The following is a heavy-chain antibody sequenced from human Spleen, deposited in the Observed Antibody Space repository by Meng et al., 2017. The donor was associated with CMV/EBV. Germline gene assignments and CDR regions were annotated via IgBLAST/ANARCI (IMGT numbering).Heavy chain of an antibody. V-gene: IGHV4-34*01. J-gene: IGHJ5*02. CDR1: GSFSGYH. D-gene: IGHD3-22*01. CDR2: VNHSGGT. CDR3: TRQPRATTYYYHGGWFDP. Sequence: GSFSGYHCSWIRQPPGKGLEWIGDVNHSGGTRYNPSLKSRITISIDTSNNQFSLNLTSVTAADTALYYCTRQPRATTYYYHGGWFDPWGQGTLVTVSS.